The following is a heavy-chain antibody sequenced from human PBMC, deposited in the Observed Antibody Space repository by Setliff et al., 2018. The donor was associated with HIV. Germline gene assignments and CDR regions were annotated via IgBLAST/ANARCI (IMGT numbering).Heavy chain of an antibody. V-gene: IGHV4-59*05. CDR1: GGSISSHY. D-gene: IGHD3-10*01. Sequence: PSETLSLTCTVSGGSISSHYWSWIRRPPGKGLESIGSIYYSGSTYYKPSLKSRVTISVDTSKNQFSLKPSSVTAADTAVYYCASLDGSESPYIYYYYMDVWGEGTAVTVSS. J-gene: IGHJ6*03. CDR3: ASLDGSESPYIYYYYMDV. CDR2: IYYSGST.